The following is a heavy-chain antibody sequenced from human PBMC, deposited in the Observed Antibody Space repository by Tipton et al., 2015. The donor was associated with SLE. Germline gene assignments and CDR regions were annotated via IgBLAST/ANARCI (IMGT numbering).Heavy chain of an antibody. Sequence: TLSLTCAVYGGSFSGYYWSWIRQPPGKGLEWIGEINHSGSTNYNPSLKSRVTISVDTSKNQFSLKLSSVTAADTAVYYWARIGIQHTQICWGQGPLVTVSS. J-gene: IGHJ4*02. CDR2: INHSGST. D-gene: IGHD5-18*01. CDR1: GGSFSGYY. V-gene: IGHV4-34*01. CDR3: ARIGIQHTQIC.